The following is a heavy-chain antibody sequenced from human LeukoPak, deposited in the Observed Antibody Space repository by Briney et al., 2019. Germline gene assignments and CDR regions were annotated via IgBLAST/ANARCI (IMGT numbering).Heavy chain of an antibody. CDR2: IRYDGSNK. Sequence: GGSLRLSCAASGFTFSSYGMHWVRQAPGKGLEWVAFIRYDGSNKYYADSVKGRFTISRDNSKNTLYLQMNSLRAGDTAVYYCARTYYYGSGSFDYWGQGTLVTVSS. CDR1: GFTFSSYG. D-gene: IGHD3-10*01. CDR3: ARTYYYGSGSFDY. V-gene: IGHV3-30*02. J-gene: IGHJ4*02.